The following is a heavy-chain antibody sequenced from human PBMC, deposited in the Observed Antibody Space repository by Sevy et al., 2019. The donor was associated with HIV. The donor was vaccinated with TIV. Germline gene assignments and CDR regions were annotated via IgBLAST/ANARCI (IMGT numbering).Heavy chain of an antibody. J-gene: IGHJ4*02. CDR3: TRDLYWSGWFYIDY. V-gene: IGHV3-49*04. CDR2: IKTKTYGVTT. Sequence: GGSRRLSCTATGFTFSDYAMSWVRQAPGKGLERVGFIKTKTYGVTTEYAGSVKSRFIISRDDSKNIAYLQMTSLKTEDTAVYYCTRDLYWSGWFYIDYWGQGTLVTVSS. D-gene: IGHD6-19*01. CDR1: GFTFSDYA.